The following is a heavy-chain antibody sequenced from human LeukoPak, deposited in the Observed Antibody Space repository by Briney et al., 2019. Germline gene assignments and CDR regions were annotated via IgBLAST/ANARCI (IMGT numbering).Heavy chain of an antibody. CDR3: ARDQGSGYDLNWFDP. CDR1: GFTFSSYW. J-gene: IGHJ5*02. Sequence: GGSLRLSCAASGFTFSSYWMTWVRQAPGKGLEWVSYISSSGSTIYYADSVKGRFTISRDNAKNSLYLQMNSLRAEDTAVYYCARDQGSGYDLNWFDPWGQGTLVTVSS. CDR2: ISSSGSTI. D-gene: IGHD5-12*01. V-gene: IGHV3-48*04.